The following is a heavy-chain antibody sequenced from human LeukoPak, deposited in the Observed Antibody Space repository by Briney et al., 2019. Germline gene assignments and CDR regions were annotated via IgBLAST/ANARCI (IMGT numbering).Heavy chain of an antibody. CDR1: GGSISSYY. CDR2: IYYSGST. CDR3: ARGNPWELLPRGRHYYFDY. Sequence: SETLSLTCTVSGGSISSYYWSWIRQPPGKGLEWIGYIYYSGSTNYNPSLKSRVTISVDTSKNQFSLKLSSVTAADTAVYYCARGNPWELLPRGRHYYFDYWGQGTLVTVSS. V-gene: IGHV4-59*01. J-gene: IGHJ4*02. D-gene: IGHD1-26*01.